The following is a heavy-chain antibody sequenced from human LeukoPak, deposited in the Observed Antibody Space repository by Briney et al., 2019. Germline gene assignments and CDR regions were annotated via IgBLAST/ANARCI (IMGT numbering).Heavy chain of an antibody. D-gene: IGHD4/OR15-4a*01. CDR1: GFTFSTYG. Sequence: PGGSLRPSCAASGFTFSTYGMHWVRQAPGKGLEWVAVIWYDGSEKYYGDSVKGRFTISRDNSKNTVYLQMSSLRAEDTAVYYCARAALSYGTTDCYFDYWGQGTLVAVSS. V-gene: IGHV3-33*01. CDR2: IWYDGSEK. CDR3: ARAALSYGTTDCYFDY. J-gene: IGHJ4*02.